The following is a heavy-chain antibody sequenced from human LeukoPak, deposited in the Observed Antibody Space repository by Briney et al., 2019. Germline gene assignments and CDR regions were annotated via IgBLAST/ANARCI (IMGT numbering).Heavy chain of an antibody. Sequence: PSQTLSLTCTVSGASMSSGSYCWSWIRQPAGKGLEWIGHIHTSGSTNYNPSLKSRVTISVDTSKNQFSLKLSSVTAADTAVYYCARHLRWFSYFDYWGQGTLVTVSS. CDR3: ARHLRWFSYFDY. V-gene: IGHV4-61*09. CDR1: GASMSSGSYC. CDR2: IHTSGST. J-gene: IGHJ4*02. D-gene: IGHD3-9*01.